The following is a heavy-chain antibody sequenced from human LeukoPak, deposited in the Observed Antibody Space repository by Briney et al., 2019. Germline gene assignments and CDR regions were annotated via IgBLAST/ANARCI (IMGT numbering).Heavy chain of an antibody. CDR2: ISAHNGNT. CDR3: ASAGTNVLRYFDWLPYGMDV. J-gene: IGHJ6*02. CDR1: GYTFTSYG. V-gene: IGHV1-18*01. Sequence: ASVKVSRKASGYTFTSYGISWVRQAPGQGLEWMGWISAHNGNTNYAQKLQGRVTMTTDTSTSTAYMELRSLRSDDTAVYYCASAGTNVLRYFDWLPYGMDVWGQGTTVTVSS. D-gene: IGHD3-9*01.